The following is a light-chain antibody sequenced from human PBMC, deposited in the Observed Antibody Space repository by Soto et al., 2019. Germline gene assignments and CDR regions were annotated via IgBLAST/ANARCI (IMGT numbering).Light chain of an antibody. CDR3: QTGGSGIL. V-gene: IGLV4-69*01. CDR1: SGHSSYA. CDR2: LNSDGSH. Sequence: QLVLTQSPSASASLGASVKLTCSLSSGHSSYAIAWHQQQPEKGPRYLMKLNSDGSHSKGDGIPDRFSGSSSGAERYLTISIHQCEDEADYYCQTGGSGILFGGGTKLTVL. J-gene: IGLJ2*01.